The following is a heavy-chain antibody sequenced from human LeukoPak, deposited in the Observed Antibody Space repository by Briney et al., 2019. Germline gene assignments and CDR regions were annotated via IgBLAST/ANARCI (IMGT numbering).Heavy chain of an antibody. J-gene: IGHJ4*02. CDR2: IYYSGST. CDR1: GGSISSSSYY. Sequence: SETLSLTCTASGGSISSSSYYWGWIRQPPGKGLEWIGSIYYSGSTYYNPSLKSRVTISVDTSKNQFSLKLSSVTAADTAVYYCARGTVAGTYDYWGQGTLVTVSS. D-gene: IGHD6-19*01. CDR3: ARGTVAGTYDY. V-gene: IGHV4-39*07.